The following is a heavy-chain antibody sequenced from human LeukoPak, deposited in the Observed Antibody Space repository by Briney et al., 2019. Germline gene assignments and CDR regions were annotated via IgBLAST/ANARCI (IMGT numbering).Heavy chain of an antibody. J-gene: IGHJ3*02. CDR1: GDSISSYY. CDR2: IYYSGGT. D-gene: IGHD5-24*01. V-gene: IGHV4-59*08. CDR3: ARHVTISGPYDASDI. Sequence: SETLSLTCTVSGDSISSYYWSWIRQPPGKGLEWIGYIYYSGGTDYNPSLKSRVTISVDTSKNQFSLKPRSVTAADTAVYYCARHVTISGPYDASDIWGQGTMVTVSP.